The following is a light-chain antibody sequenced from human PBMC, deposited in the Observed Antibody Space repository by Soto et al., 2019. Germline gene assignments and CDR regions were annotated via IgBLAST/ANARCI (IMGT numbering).Light chain of an antibody. CDR1: QSVSSN. CDR2: GAS. Sequence: EIVMTQSPATLSVSPGERATLSCRASQSVSSNLACYQQKPGQAPRLLIYGASTRATGIPARLSGSGSGTEFTLTISSLQSEDFAVYYCQQYNNWPLYTFGQGTKLEIK. J-gene: IGKJ2*01. CDR3: QQYNNWPLYT. V-gene: IGKV3-15*01.